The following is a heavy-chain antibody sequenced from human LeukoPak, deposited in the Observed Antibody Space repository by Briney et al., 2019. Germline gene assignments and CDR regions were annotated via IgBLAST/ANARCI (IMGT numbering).Heavy chain of an antibody. J-gene: IGHJ4*02. CDR1: GFTFSSYW. CDR2: IKEDGGEE. V-gene: IGHV3-7*01. D-gene: IGHD3/OR15-3a*01. Sequence: GGSLRLSCVASGFTFSSYWMSWVRQAPGKGLEWVANIKEDGGEENYVDSVKGRFTISRDNAKKSLYLQMNSVRAEDTALYYCATMIFGGGFDYWGQGTLVTVSS. CDR3: ATMIFGGGFDY.